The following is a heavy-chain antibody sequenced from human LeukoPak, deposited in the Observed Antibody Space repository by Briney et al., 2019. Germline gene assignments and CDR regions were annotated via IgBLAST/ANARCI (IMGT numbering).Heavy chain of an antibody. V-gene: IGHV1-18*01. CDR3: ARDRLGVGATSGWLDY. J-gene: IGHJ4*02. Sequence: ASVKVSCKASGYTFTNYAISWVRQAPGQELEWMGWISAYNGNTDYPQKLQGRVTMTTDTSTSTAYMELRSLRSDDTAVYYCARDRLGVGATSGWLDYWGQGTLVTVSS. D-gene: IGHD1-26*01. CDR1: GYTFTNYA. CDR2: ISAYNGNT.